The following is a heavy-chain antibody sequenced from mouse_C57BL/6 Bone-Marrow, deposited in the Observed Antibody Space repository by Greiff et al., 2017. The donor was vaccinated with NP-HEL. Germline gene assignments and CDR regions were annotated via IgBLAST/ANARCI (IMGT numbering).Heavy chain of an antibody. CDR2: ISDGGSYT. D-gene: IGHD1-1*01. J-gene: IGHJ1*03. CDR3: AREDITTVVAHWYFDV. Sequence: EVQLVESGGGLVKPGGSLKLSCAASGFTFSSYAMSWVRQTPEKRLEWVATISDGGSYTYYPDNVKGRFTISRDNAKNNLYLQMSHLKSEDTAMYYCAREDITTVVAHWYFDVWGTGTTVTVSS. CDR1: GFTFSSYA. V-gene: IGHV5-4*01.